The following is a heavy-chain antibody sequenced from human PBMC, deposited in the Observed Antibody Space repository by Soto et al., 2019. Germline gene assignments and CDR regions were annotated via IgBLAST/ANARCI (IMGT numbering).Heavy chain of an antibody. V-gene: IGHV3-11*06. CDR1: RFTFSDYY. Sequence: PGGSLRLSCAASRFTFSDYYMTWIRQAPGKGLEWVSYISSNGKYRGYADSVKGRFTISRDNAENSLYLQMDSLRAEDTAVYYCARSQDAFDIWGQGTMVTVSS. CDR2: ISSNGKYR. CDR3: ARSQDAFDI. J-gene: IGHJ3*02.